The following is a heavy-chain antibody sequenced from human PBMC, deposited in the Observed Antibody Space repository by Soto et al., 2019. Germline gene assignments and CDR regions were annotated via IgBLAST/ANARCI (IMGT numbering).Heavy chain of an antibody. CDR2: ISYDGSNK. J-gene: IGHJ4*02. V-gene: IGHV3-30-3*01. CDR1: GFTFSSYA. Sequence: GGSLRLSCAASGFTFSSYAMHWVRQAPGKGLEWVAVISYDGSNKYYADSVKGRFTISRDNSKNTLYLQMNSLRAEDTAVYYCARDPEGYSSSWYAWNRFDYWGQGTLVTVSS. CDR3: ARDPEGYSSSWYAWNRFDY. D-gene: IGHD6-13*01.